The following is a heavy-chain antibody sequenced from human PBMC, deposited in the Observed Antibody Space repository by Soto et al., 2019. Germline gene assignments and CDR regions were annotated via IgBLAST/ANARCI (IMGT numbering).Heavy chain of an antibody. D-gene: IGHD3-22*01. V-gene: IGHV3-30-3*01. J-gene: IGHJ4*02. CDR1: GFTFSSYA. CDR3: ARDYYDSSGYLYY. CDR2: ISYDGSNK. Sequence: QVQLVESGGGVVQPGRSLRLSCAASGFTFSSYAMHWVRQAPGKGLEWVAVISYDGSNKYYADSVKGRFTISRDNSKNTLYLQMTSLRAEDTAVYYCARDYYDSSGYLYYWGQGTLVTVSS.